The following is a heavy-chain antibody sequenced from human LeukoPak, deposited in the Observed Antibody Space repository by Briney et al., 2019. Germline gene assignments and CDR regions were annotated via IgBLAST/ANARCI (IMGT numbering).Heavy chain of an antibody. CDR3: AKDRDGDFYFYMDV. CDR1: NFTFGVYA. CDR2: ISASGDKT. J-gene: IGHJ6*03. V-gene: IGHV3-23*01. Sequence: PGGSLRLSCAASNFTFGVYAMSWVRQAPGKGLEWISLISASGDKTYYADSVKGRFTDSRDNSRNTMYLQMDSLRAEDTAVYYCAKDRDGDFYFYMDVWGTGTTVIVSS. D-gene: IGHD4-17*01.